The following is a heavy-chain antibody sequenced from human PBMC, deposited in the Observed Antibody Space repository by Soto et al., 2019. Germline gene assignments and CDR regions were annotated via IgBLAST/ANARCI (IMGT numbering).Heavy chain of an antibody. CDR1: GYTFASCY. V-gene: IGHV1-46*03. J-gene: IGHJ4*02. D-gene: IGHD4-17*01. CDR3: ARALGGSSTTVTTGFDY. CDR2: INPSGGTT. Sequence: ASVKVSCKASGYTFASCYMRWVRQAPGQGLEWMGIINPSGGTTSYAQKFQGRVTMTRDTSTSTVYMEVSSLRSEDTAVYYCARALGGSSTTVTTGFDYWGQGTLVTVSS.